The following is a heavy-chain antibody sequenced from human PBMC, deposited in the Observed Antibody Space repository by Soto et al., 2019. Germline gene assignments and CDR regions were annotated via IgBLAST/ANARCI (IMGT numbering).Heavy chain of an antibody. CDR1: GYTFTSYG. V-gene: IGHV1-18*01. Sequence: QVQLVQSGAEVKKPGASVKVSCKASGYTFTSYGISWVRQAPGQGLEWMGWISAYNGNTNYAQKLQGRVTMTTDTSTSKAYSEQRSLRSGDTAVYYCARDLATIDYFYGMDVWGQGATVTDSS. J-gene: IGHJ6*02. CDR3: ARDLATIDYFYGMDV. D-gene: IGHD5-12*01. CDR2: ISAYNGNT.